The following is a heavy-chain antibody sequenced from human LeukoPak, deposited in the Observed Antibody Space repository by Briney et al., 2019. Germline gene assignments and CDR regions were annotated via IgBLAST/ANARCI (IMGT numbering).Heavy chain of an antibody. CDR3: ARDGRADTAMVTAV. CDR2: IYYSGST. Sequence: SETLSLTCTVSGGSISSGGYYWSWIRQHPGKGLEWIGYIYYSGSTYYNPSLKSRATISVDTSKNQFSLKLSSVTAADTAVYYCARDGRADTAMVTAVWGQGTLVTVSS. CDR1: GGSISSGGYY. J-gene: IGHJ4*02. V-gene: IGHV4-31*03. D-gene: IGHD5-18*01.